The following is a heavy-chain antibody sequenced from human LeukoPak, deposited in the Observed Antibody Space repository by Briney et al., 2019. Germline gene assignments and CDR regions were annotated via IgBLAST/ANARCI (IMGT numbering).Heavy chain of an antibody. CDR3: ARGALVGTVYFFDY. CDR1: GFTFSSYA. V-gene: IGHV3-23*01. D-gene: IGHD1-26*01. CDR2: ISGSGGST. J-gene: IGHJ4*02. Sequence: PGGPLRLSCAASGFTFSSYAMSWVRQAPGKGLEWVSAISGSGGSTYYADSVKGRFTISRDNSKNTLYLQMNSLRVDDTAVYYCARGALVGTVYFFDYWGPGTVVTVSS.